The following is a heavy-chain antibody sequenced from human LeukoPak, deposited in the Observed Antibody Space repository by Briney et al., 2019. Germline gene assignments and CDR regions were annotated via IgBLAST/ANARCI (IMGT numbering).Heavy chain of an antibody. D-gene: IGHD3-10*01. V-gene: IGHV5-51*01. Sequence: GASLQISCKGSGYSFTSYWIGWVRQMPGKGLEWMGIIYPGDSDTRYSPSFQGQVTISADKSISTAYLQWSGLKASDTAMYYCARRITMVRGQANWFDPWGQGTLVTVSS. CDR2: IYPGDSDT. CDR1: GYSFTSYW. J-gene: IGHJ5*02. CDR3: ARRITMVRGQANWFDP.